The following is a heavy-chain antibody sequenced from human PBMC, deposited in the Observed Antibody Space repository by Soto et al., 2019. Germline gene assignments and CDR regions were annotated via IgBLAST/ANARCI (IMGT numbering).Heavy chain of an antibody. CDR1: GYTFTNYA. Sequence: QAQLVQSGAEVKQPGASVKVSCKASGYTFTNYAMHWVRQAPGQRLQWMGWIDGGNGNTEYSQSLQARVTITSDTSASTAYMELYSLRSEDSAVYYCARAPLFLGGTEYYFDHWGQGTLVTVSS. CDR2: IDGGNGNT. CDR3: ARAPLFLGGTEYYFDH. D-gene: IGHD2-21*02. V-gene: IGHV1-3*01. J-gene: IGHJ4*02.